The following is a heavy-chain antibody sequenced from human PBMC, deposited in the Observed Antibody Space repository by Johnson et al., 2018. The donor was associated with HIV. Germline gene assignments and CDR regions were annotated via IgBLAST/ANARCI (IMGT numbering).Heavy chain of an antibody. D-gene: IGHD3-22*01. CDR3: AREVNAFDI. J-gene: IGHJ3*02. V-gene: IGHV3-66*01. CDR1: GVTVSNNY. Sequence: VQLVESGGGVVRPGGSLRLSCAASGVTVSNNYMIWVRQAPGKGLEWVSVIYSGGSTYQADSVKGRFTISRDNAKTTLYLQMNSLRAEDTAVYYCAREVNAFDIWGQGTVVTVSS. CDR2: IYSGGST.